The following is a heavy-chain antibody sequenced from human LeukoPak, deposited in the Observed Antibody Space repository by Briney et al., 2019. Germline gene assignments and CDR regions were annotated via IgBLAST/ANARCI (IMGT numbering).Heavy chain of an antibody. D-gene: IGHD3-3*01. V-gene: IGHV3-30*02. CDR1: GFTFSSYG. CDR3: HVPLRLSQG. J-gene: IGHJ4*02. Sequence: GESLRLSCAAAGFTFSSYGMHWVRQAPGKGLEWVAFIRYDGSNKYYADSVKGRFTISRDNSKNTLYLQMNSLRAEDTAVYYCHVPLRLSQGWGQGTLVTVSS. CDR2: IRYDGSNK.